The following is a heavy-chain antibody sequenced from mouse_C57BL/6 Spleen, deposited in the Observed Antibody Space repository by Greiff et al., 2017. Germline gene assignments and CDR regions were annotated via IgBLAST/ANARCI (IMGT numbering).Heavy chain of an antibody. CDR3: ARDYYGSSPLGY. CDR1: GFTFSDYG. J-gene: IGHJ2*01. CDR2: ISSGSSTI. D-gene: IGHD1-1*01. Sequence: EVMLVESEGGLVKPGGSLKLSCAASGFTFSDYGMHWVRQAPEKGLEWVAYISSGSSTIYYADTVKGRFTISRDNAKNTLFLQMTSLRSEDTAMYYCARDYYGSSPLGYWGQGTTLTVSS. V-gene: IGHV5-17*01.